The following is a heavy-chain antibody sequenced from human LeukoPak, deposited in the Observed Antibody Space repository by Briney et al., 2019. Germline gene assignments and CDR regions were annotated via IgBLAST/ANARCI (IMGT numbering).Heavy chain of an antibody. D-gene: IGHD3-10*01. CDR2: ISYDGSNK. J-gene: IGHJ3*02. Sequence: GGSLRLSCAASGFTFSSYAMHWVRQAPGKGLEWVAVISYDGSNKYYADSVKGRFTISRDNAKNSLYLQMNSLRAEDTAVYYCAREENVLLWFGELNAFDIWGQGTMVTVSS. CDR3: AREENVLLWFGELNAFDI. CDR1: GFTFSSYA. V-gene: IGHV3-30-3*01.